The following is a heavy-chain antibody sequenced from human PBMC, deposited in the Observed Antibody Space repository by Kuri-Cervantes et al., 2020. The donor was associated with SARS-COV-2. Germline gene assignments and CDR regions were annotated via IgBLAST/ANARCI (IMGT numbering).Heavy chain of an antibody. CDR3: AGGFDYGDYPYYYGMDV. CDR1: GYTFTTYG. Sequence: ASVKVSCKASGYTFTTYGSTWVRQAPGQGLEWMGWISTYNANADYEQKLQGRVTMTTDTSTSIAYMELRSLRSDDTATYYCAGGFDYGDYPYYYGMDVWGQGTTVTVSS. D-gene: IGHD4-17*01. CDR2: ISTYNANA. J-gene: IGHJ6*02. V-gene: IGHV1-18*04.